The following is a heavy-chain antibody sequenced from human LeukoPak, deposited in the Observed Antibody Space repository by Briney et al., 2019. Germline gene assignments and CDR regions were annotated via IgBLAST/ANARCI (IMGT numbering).Heavy chain of an antibody. CDR1: GFNFNNYL. CDR3: AGHSFDTVDAFDV. Sequence: GESLKISCEALGFNFNNYLFGGLRQMPGKGLEGMGIIYPGDYETRYSPSCQGHVTISVDKSISTAYLQWRSLRSADTARYFRAGHSFDTVDAFDVWRQGTIVTVSA. D-gene: IGHD2-15*01. V-gene: IGHV5-51*01. CDR2: IYPGDYET. J-gene: IGHJ3*01.